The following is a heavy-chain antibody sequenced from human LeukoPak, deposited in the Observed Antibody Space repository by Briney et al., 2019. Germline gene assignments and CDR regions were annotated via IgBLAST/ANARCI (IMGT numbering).Heavy chain of an antibody. CDR3: ARGHGLRLGELSLYRPFDY. D-gene: IGHD3-16*02. V-gene: IGHV3-21*01. J-gene: IGHJ4*02. CDR2: ISSSSSYI. Sequence: GGSLRLSCAASGFTFSSYSMNWVRQAPGKGLEWVSSISSSSSYIYYADSVKGRFTISRDNAKNSLYLQMNSLRAEDTAVYYCARGHGLRLGELSLYRPFDYWGQGTLVTVSS. CDR1: GFTFSSYS.